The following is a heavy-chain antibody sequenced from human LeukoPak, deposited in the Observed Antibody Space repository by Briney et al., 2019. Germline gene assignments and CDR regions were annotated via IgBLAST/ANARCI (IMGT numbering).Heavy chain of an antibody. CDR3: ARAYDILTGYPYYFDY. J-gene: IGHJ4*02. Sequence: GGSLRLSCAASGFTFSSDGMHWVRQAPGKGLEWVSSISSSSSYIYYADSVKGRFTISRDNAKNSLYLQMNSLRAEDTAVYYCARAYDILTGYPYYFDYWGQGTLVTVSS. CDR1: GFTFSSDG. D-gene: IGHD3-9*01. CDR2: ISSSSSYI. V-gene: IGHV3-21*01.